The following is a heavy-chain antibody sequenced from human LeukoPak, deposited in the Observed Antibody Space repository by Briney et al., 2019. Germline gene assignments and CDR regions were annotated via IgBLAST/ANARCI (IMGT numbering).Heavy chain of an antibody. J-gene: IGHJ4*02. CDR3: VRGGIFRGVLLRHFDY. CDR2: FSGVGSTV. Sequence: GALRDSCAASGFTFSDDYVSWVPEGPGKGLGCGSFFSGVGSTVYYADSVRGRFTISRDNAKSSLYLQMNGLRDEDTAVYYCVRGGIFRGVLLRHFDYWGQGTLVTVSS. CDR1: GFTFSDDY. V-gene: IGHV3-11*01. D-gene: IGHD3-10*01.